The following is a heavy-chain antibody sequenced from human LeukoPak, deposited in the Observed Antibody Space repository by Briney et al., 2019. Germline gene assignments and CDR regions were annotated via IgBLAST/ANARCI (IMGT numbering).Heavy chain of an antibody. CDR1: GFTFSSYW. CDR2: IKQDGSEK. V-gene: IGHV3-7*01. J-gene: IGHJ4*02. CDR3: ARGIYDYGDYVDY. D-gene: IGHD4-17*01. Sequence: GGSLRLPCAASGFTFSSYWMSWVRQAPGKGLEWVANIKQDGSEKYYVDSVKGRFTISRDNAKNSLYLQMNSLRAEDTAVYYCARGIYDYGDYVDYWGQGTLVTVSS.